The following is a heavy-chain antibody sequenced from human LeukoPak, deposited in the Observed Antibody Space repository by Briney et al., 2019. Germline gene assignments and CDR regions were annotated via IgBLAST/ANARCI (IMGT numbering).Heavy chain of an antibody. CDR1: GYTLTELS. CDR2: FDPEDGET. D-gene: IGHD1-26*01. V-gene: IGHV1-24*01. Sequence: ASVKVSCKVSGYTLTELSMHWVRQAPGKGLEWMGGFDPEDGETIYAQKFQGRVTMTEDTSTDTAYMELSSLKSEDTAVYYCARWELRRDGIDYWGQGTLVTISS. CDR3: ARWELRRDGIDY. J-gene: IGHJ4*02.